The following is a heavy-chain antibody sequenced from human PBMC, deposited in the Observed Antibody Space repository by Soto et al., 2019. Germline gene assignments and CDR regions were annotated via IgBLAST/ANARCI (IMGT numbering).Heavy chain of an antibody. D-gene: IGHD2-15*01. Sequence: GGSLRFSCAASGFTFSSYSMNWVRQAPGKGLEWVSSISSSSSYIYYADSVKGRFTISRDNAKNSLYLQMNSLRAEDTAVYYCARERSDGGYYYYGMDVWGQGTTVTVSS. CDR1: GFTFSSYS. V-gene: IGHV3-21*01. CDR3: ARERSDGGYYYYGMDV. CDR2: ISSSSSYI. J-gene: IGHJ6*02.